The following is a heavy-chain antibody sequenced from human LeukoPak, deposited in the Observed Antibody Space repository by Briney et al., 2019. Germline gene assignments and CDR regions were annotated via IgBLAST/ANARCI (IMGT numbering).Heavy chain of an antibody. Sequence: SETLSLTCTVSDYSISSGYYWGWIRQPPGKGLEWVGSIDHSGSTYYSPSLKGRVTISVDTSKKQVSLKLISVTAADTAVYYCVRTLRSGYRFDHWGQGTLVTVSS. CDR3: VRTLRSGYRFDH. CDR2: IDHSGST. CDR1: DYSISSGYY. V-gene: IGHV4-38-2*02. J-gene: IGHJ4*02. D-gene: IGHD3-3*01.